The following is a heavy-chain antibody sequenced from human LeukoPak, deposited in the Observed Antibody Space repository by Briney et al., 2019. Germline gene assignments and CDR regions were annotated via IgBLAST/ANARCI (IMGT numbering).Heavy chain of an antibody. CDR3: ARDRQIAY. CDR2: IKQDGSEK. V-gene: IGHV3-7*01. Sequence: GGSLSLSCAASGFTFSNYWLTWVRQAPGQGLEWVANIKQDGSEKHYVDSVKDRFTISRDNAKNSLYLQMNSLRAEDTAVYYCARDRQIAYWGQGTLVTVSS. J-gene: IGHJ4*02. CDR1: GFTFSNYW.